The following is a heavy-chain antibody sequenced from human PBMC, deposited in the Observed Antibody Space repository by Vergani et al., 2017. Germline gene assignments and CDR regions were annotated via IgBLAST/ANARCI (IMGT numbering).Heavy chain of an antibody. Sequence: QEQLVQSGAEVRKPGASVKVSCKASGYNFTSFDINWVRLATGQGLEWMGWMNPKSGNTAYAAKFQGRITMTRDSSTDTAYMEMKSLRSEDTAIYFCARDRYYLGSGIYPYFYYYGLDVWGQGTAVTVSS. D-gene: IGHD3-10*01. CDR2: MNPKSGNT. CDR1: GYNFTSFD. V-gene: IGHV1-8*01. CDR3: ARDRYYLGSGIYPYFYYYGLDV. J-gene: IGHJ6*02.